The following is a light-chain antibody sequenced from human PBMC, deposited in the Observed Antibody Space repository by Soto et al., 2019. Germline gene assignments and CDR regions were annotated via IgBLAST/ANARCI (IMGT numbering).Light chain of an antibody. CDR1: QGISNY. CDR2: IAS. V-gene: IGKV1-27*01. CDR3: LQYTSVSPLN. J-gene: IGKJ5*01. Sequence: DIQMTQSPSSLSASVGDTVTITCRASQGISNYLAWYQQKPGTVPKLLIYIASTLQSEVPSRFPGSGSGTDFTLTISSLQPENVATFYCLQYTSVSPLNFGQWTRLEIK.